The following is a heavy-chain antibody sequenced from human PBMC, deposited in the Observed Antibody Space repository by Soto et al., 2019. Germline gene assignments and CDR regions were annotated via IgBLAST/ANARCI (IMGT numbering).Heavy chain of an antibody. V-gene: IGHV3-33*01. J-gene: IGHJ4*02. D-gene: IGHD6-19*01. CDR2: IWYDGSNK. Sequence: GGSLRLSCAASGFTFSSYGMHWVRQAPGKGLEWVAVIWYDGSNKYYADSVKGRFTISRDNSKNTLYLQMNSLRAEDTAVYYCARVSVAGMGGPFDYWGQGTLVTVSS. CDR1: GFTFSSYG. CDR3: ARVSVAGMGGPFDY.